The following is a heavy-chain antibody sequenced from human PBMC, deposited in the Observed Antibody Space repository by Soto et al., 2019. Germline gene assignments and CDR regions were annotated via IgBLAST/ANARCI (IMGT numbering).Heavy chain of an antibody. CDR2: ISAYNGNT. J-gene: IGHJ3*02. CDR1: GYTFTSYG. Sequence: ASVKVSCKASGYTFTSYGISWVRQAPGQGFEWMGWISAYNGNTNCAQKFQDRVTMTTDTSTSTAYMELRSLRSDDTAVYYCANSPSISMAHDAFDIWDQGTTVTVS. D-gene: IGHD6-19*01. CDR3: ANSPSISMAHDAFDI. V-gene: IGHV1-18*01.